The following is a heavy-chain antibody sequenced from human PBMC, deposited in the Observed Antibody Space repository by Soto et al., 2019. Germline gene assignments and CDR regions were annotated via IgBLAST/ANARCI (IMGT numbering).Heavy chain of an antibody. CDR2: INYTGTT. Sequence: SETLSLTCAVNGGSFSGYSWTWIRQAPGKGLEWIGEINYTGTTNYSPSLKSRVTLSVDTSKNQFSLELRSVSAADTAVYYCAREGGSGWYYYDYRGHGTLVTVSS. V-gene: IGHV4-34*01. CDR3: AREGGSGWYYYDY. J-gene: IGHJ4*01. CDR1: GGSFSGYS. D-gene: IGHD6-19*01.